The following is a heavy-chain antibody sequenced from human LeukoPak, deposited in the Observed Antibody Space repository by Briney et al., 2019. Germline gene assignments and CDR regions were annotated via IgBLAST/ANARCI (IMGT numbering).Heavy chain of an antibody. Sequence: SGTLSLTCAVYGGSFSGYYWSWIRQPPGKGLEWIGEINHSGSTNYNPSLKSRVTISVDTSKNQFSLKLSSVTAADTAVYYCARGRYYYDSSGYSHAAGYSFDYWGQGPLATASS. CDR1: GGSFSGYY. V-gene: IGHV4-34*01. J-gene: IGHJ4*02. CDR3: ARGRYYYDSSGYSHAAGYSFDY. CDR2: INHSGST. D-gene: IGHD3-22*01.